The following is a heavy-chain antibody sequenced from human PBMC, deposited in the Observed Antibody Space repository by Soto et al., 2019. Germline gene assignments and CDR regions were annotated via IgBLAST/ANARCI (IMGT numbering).Heavy chain of an antibody. Sequence: SVKVSCKASGGTFSSYAISWVRQAPGQGLEWMGGLIPIFGTANYALKFQGRVTITADKSTSTAYMELSSLRSEDTAVYYCAREVPPCAWGMDVWGQGTTVTV. CDR1: GGTFSSYA. V-gene: IGHV1-69*06. J-gene: IGHJ6*02. CDR3: AREVPPCAWGMDV. CDR2: LIPIFGTA.